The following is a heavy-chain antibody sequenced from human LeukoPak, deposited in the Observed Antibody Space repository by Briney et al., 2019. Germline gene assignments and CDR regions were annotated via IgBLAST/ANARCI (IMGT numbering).Heavy chain of an antibody. D-gene: IGHD6-19*01. CDR1: GYIFTTYW. CDR2: IYPDDSDT. V-gene: IGHV5-51*01. CDR3: ARHVDSSGWPNWFDP. J-gene: IGHJ5*02. Sequence: GESLKISCKGSGYIFTTYWIGWVRQMPGKGLEWMGIIYPDDSDTRYSPSFQGQVTISADKSISTAYLQWSSLKASDTAIYYCARHVDSSGWPNWFDPWGQGTLVTVSS.